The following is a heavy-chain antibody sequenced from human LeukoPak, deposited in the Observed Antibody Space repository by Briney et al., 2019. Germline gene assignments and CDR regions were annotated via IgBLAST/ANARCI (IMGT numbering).Heavy chain of an antibody. Sequence: SETLSLTCTVSGGSISSGSYYWSWIRQPAGKGLEWIGRIYTSGSTNYNPSLKSRVTISVDTSKNQFSLKLSSVTAADTAVYYCARGSSGYYYGYYYYYMDVWGKGTTVTVSS. D-gene: IGHD3-22*01. CDR3: ARGSSGYYYGYYYYYMDV. CDR2: IYTSGST. CDR1: GGSISSGSYY. J-gene: IGHJ6*03. V-gene: IGHV4-61*02.